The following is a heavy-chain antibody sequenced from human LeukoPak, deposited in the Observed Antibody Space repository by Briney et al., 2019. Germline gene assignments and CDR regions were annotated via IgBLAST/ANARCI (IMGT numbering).Heavy chain of an antibody. CDR2: ISGSGGGT. J-gene: IGHJ4*02. Sequence: GGSLRLSCAASGFTFSSYAMSWVRQAPGKGLEWVSAISGSGGGTYYAGSVKGRFTISRDNSKNTLYLQMNSLRAEDTAVYYCARSGGYNVGAFDYWGQGTLVTVSS. D-gene: IGHD1-26*01. CDR1: GFTFSSYA. CDR3: ARSGGYNVGAFDY. V-gene: IGHV3-23*01.